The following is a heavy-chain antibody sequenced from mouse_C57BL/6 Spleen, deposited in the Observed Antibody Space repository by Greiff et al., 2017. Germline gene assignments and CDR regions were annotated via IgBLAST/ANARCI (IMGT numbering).Heavy chain of an antibody. CDR3: ARDQGYYYGYFDV. CDR2: ISYDGSN. CDR1: GYSITSGYY. J-gene: IGHJ1*03. V-gene: IGHV3-6*01. Sequence: EVQVVESGPGLVKPSQSLSLTCSVTGYSITSGYYWNWIRQFPGNKLEWMGYISYDGSNNYNPSLKNRISITRDTSKNQFFLKLNSVTTEDTATYYCARDQGYYYGYFDVWGTGTTVTVSS. D-gene: IGHD1-1*01.